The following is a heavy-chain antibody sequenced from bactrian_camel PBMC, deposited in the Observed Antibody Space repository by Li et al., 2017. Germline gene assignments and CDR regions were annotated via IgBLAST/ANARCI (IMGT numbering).Heavy chain of an antibody. CDR2: ADGGSGT. Sequence: VQLVESGGALVQPGGSLRLSCVASGYTYGTYCMAWFRQIPGKEREGVATADGGSGTLYADSVKGRFTISRDNAKNTLYLQLDNLKTEDTAMYYCANTVAGSPYYWGQGTQVTVS. J-gene: IGHJ4*01. V-gene: IGHV3S1*01. CDR1: GYTYGTYC. CDR3: ANTVAGSPYY. D-gene: IGHD6*01.